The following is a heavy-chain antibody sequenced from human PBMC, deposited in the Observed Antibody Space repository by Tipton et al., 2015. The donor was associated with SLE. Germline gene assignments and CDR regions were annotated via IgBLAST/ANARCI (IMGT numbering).Heavy chain of an antibody. CDR1: GFTFSSYS. Sequence: SLRLSCAASGFTFSSYSMNWVRQAPGKGLEWVSSISSSSSYIYYAGSVKGRFTISRDNAKNSLYLQMNSLRAEDTAVYYCARGGRSAPQIDIWGQGTMVTVSS. CDR3: ARGGRSAPQIDI. J-gene: IGHJ3*02. V-gene: IGHV3-21*01. D-gene: IGHD3-16*01. CDR2: ISSSSSYI.